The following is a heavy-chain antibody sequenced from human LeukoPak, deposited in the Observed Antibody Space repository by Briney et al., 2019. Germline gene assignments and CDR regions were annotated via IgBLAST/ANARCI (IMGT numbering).Heavy chain of an antibody. Sequence: PGGSLRLSCTASGSTFGDYAMSWFRQAPGKGLEWVGFIRSKAYGGTTEYAASVKGRFTISRDDAKSIAYLQMNSLKTEDTAVYYCTRDRAEWFGDMSWGQGTLVTVSS. D-gene: IGHD3-10*01. J-gene: IGHJ4*02. V-gene: IGHV3-49*03. CDR1: GSTFGDYA. CDR3: TRDRAEWFGDMS. CDR2: IRSKAYGGTT.